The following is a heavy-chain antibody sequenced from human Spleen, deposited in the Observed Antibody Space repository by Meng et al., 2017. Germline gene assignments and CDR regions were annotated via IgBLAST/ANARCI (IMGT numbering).Heavy chain of an antibody. J-gene: IGHJ4*02. V-gene: IGHV3-64*02. CDR3: VRDTDWHNFDY. Sequence: ETLSLTCAVYGGSFSDFAMHWVRQAPGKGLEYVSGISSNGGSTYYADSVKGRFTISRDNSKHSLYLQMNSLRVEDTAVYYCVRDTDWHNFDYWGQGTLVTVSS. CDR2: ISSNGGST. D-gene: IGHD3-9*01. CDR1: GGSFSDFA.